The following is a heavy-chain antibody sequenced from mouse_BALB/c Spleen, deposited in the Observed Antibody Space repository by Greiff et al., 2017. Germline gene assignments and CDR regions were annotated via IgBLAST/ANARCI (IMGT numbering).Heavy chain of an antibody. CDR3: ARGGHY. CDR2: ISSGSSTI. CDR1: GFTFSSFG. V-gene: IGHV5-17*02. Sequence: EVQLVESGGGLVQPGGSRKLSCAASGFTFSSFGMHWVRQAPEKGLEWVAYISSGSSTIYYADTVKGRFTISRDNPKNTLFLQMTSLRSEDTAMYYCARGGHYWGQGTTLTVSS. J-gene: IGHJ2*01.